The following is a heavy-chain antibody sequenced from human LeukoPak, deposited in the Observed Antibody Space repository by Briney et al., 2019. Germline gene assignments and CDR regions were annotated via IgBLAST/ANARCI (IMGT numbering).Heavy chain of an antibody. CDR2: ISSTSSYM. Sequence: GGSLRLSCAASGFTFSSYSMNWVRQAPGKGLEWVSSISSTSSYMYYADSMKGRFIISRDNAKNSLYLQMNSLRAEDTAVYYCARASSGWAVDLYYVDHWGQGTLVTVSS. D-gene: IGHD6-19*01. CDR3: ARASSGWAVDLYYVDH. J-gene: IGHJ4*02. V-gene: IGHV3-21*01. CDR1: GFTFSSYS.